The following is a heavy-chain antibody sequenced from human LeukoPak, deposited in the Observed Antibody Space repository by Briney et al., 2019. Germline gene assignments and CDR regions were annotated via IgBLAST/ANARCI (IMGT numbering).Heavy chain of an antibody. CDR1: GFTFSSYA. V-gene: IGHV3-30*04. Sequence: GGSLRLSCAASGFTFSSYAMHWVRQAPGKGLEWVAVISYDGSNKYYADSVKGRFTISRDNSKNTLYLQMNSLRAEDTAVYYSARWAPYSSSWYFDYWGQGTLVTVSS. CDR3: ARWAPYSSSWYFDY. CDR2: ISYDGSNK. J-gene: IGHJ4*02. D-gene: IGHD6-13*01.